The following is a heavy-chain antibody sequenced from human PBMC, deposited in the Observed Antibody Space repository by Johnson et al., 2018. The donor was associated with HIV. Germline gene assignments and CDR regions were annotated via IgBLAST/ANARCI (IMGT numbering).Heavy chain of an antibody. V-gene: IGHV3-33*06. CDR3: AKDLATGAAAGAFDI. D-gene: IGHD6-13*01. CDR2: LWYDGSNK. J-gene: IGHJ3*02. Sequence: VQLVESGGGVVQPGRSLRLSCAASGFTFSSYGMHWVRQAPGKGLEWVAVLWYDGSNKYYAASVKGRFTISGYNSKNPLYWQMNSLRAEDTAVYYCAKDLATGAAAGAFDIWGQGTMVTVSS. CDR1: GFTFSSYG.